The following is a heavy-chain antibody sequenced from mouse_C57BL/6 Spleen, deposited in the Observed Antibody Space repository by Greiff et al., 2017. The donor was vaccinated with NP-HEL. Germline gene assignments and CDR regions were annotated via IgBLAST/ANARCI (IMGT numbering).Heavy chain of an antibody. CDR1: GYTFTSYW. CDR3: ARSGEYYAMDY. V-gene: IGHV1-69*01. Sequence: QVQLQQPGAELVMPGASVKLSCKASGYTFTSYWMHWVKQRPGPGLEWIGEIDPSDSYTNYNQKFKGKSTLTVDKSSSTAYMQLSSLTSEDSAVYYCARSGEYYAMDYWGQGTSVTVSS. CDR2: IDPSDSYT. J-gene: IGHJ4*01. D-gene: IGHD3-1*01.